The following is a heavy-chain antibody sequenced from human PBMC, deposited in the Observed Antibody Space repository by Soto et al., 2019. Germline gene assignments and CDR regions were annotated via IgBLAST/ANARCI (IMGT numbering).Heavy chain of an antibody. V-gene: IGHV3-33*01. Sequence: QVQLVESGGGVVQPGRSLRLSCAASGFTFSSYGMHWVRQAPGKGLEWVAVIWYDGSNKYYADSVKGRFTISRDNSKNTLYLQMNSLRAEDTAVYYCARNPTGYSSGWYNSGTWRYYYYMDVWGKGTTVTVSS. D-gene: IGHD6-19*01. CDR2: IWYDGSNK. CDR3: ARNPTGYSSGWYNSGTWRYYYYMDV. J-gene: IGHJ6*03. CDR1: GFTFSSYG.